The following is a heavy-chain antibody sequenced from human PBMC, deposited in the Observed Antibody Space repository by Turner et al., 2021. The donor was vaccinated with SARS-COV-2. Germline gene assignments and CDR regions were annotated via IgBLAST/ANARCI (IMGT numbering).Heavy chain of an antibody. Sequence: QVQLVESGGGVVQPGRSLRLACAAFGFTFSSFGLHWVRQAQGKGLEWVADLSYNGSNNVYADSVKGRISISRDNSKISLYLHMNSLRAEDTAVYYCAKGESQYFDYWGQGTLVTVSS. CDR3: AKGESQYFDY. V-gene: IGHV3-30*18. CDR2: LSYNGSNN. CDR1: GFTFSSFG. J-gene: IGHJ4*02.